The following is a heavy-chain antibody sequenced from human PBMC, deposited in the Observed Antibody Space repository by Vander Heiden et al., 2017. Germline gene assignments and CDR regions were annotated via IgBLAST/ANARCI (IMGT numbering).Heavy chain of an antibody. J-gene: IGHJ6*02. CDR3: ARGAQRWLVYYYGMDV. D-gene: IGHD6-19*01. CDR1: GFTFSSYS. V-gene: IGHV3-48*02. Sequence: EVQLVESGGGLVQPGGSLRLSCAASGFTFSSYSMNWVRQAPGKGLEWVSYISSSSSTIYYADSVKGRFTISRDNAKNSLYLQMNSLRDEDTDVYYCARGAQRWLVYYYGMDVWGQGTTVTVSS. CDR2: ISSSSSTI.